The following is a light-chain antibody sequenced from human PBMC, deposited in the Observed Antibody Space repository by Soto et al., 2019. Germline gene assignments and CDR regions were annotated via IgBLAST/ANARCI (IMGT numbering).Light chain of an antibody. CDR2: AAS. Sequence: DIQMTQSPSSLSASVGDRVTITCRARQSIYTYLNWYQQKPGKAPKLLIYAASNLQSGVPSRFSGSGSGTDFTLTISSLQPEDFATYYCQQSYTVPYTFSQGTKVQIK. CDR1: QSIYTY. CDR3: QQSYTVPYT. V-gene: IGKV1-39*01. J-gene: IGKJ2*01.